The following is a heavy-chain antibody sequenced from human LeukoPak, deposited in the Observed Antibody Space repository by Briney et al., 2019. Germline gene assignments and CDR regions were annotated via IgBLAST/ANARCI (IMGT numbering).Heavy chain of an antibody. D-gene: IGHD6-19*01. CDR2: IYYSGST. V-gene: IGHV4-61*05. J-gene: IGHJ6*03. Sequence: SETLSLTCTVSGGSISSSSSYWGWIRQPPGKGLEWIGYIYYSGSTNYNPSLKSRVTISVDTSKNQFSLKLSSVTAADTAVYYCARVKGGVAGTYYYYYMDVWGKGTTVTVSS. CDR3: ARVKGGVAGTYYYYYMDV. CDR1: GGSISSSSSY.